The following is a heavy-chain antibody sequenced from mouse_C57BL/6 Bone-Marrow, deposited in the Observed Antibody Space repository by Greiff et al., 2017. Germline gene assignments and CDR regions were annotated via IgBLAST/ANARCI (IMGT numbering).Heavy chain of an antibody. Sequence: QVQLQQSGAELVKPGASVKLSCKASGYTFTSYWMHWVKQRPGQGLEWIGMIHPNSGSTNYNEKFKSKATLTVDKSSSTAYMQLSSLTSEYYAVYYYVFITTVVAKTAYWYFDVWGTGTTVTVSS. D-gene: IGHD1-1*01. CDR3: VFITTVVAKTAYWYFDV. CDR1: GYTFTSYW. V-gene: IGHV1-64*01. CDR2: IHPNSGST. J-gene: IGHJ1*03.